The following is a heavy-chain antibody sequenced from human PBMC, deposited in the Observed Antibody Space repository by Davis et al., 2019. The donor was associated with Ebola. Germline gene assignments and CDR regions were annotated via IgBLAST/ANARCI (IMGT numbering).Heavy chain of an antibody. CDR3: VRERRAPYDSSGYPEN. CDR2: IYYGGTS. Sequence: SETLSLTCTVSGGSISRHYWNWIRQPPGKGLEWIGYIYYGGTSNYNPSLKSRVTISGDTSKNQFSLKLNSMTAADTAVYYCVRERRAPYDSSGYPENWGEGTLVTVSS. D-gene: IGHD3-22*01. CDR1: GGSISRHY. V-gene: IGHV4-59*11. J-gene: IGHJ4*02.